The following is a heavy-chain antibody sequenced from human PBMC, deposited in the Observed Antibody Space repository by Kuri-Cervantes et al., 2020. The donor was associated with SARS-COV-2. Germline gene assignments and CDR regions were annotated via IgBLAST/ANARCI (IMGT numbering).Heavy chain of an antibody. V-gene: IGHV3-74*01. Sequence: GESLKISCAASGFTFSGHWIHWVRQAPGKGLVWVSHINPDGSYTNNADSMKGRFTLSRDNAKNSLYLQMNSLRAEDTAVYYCARGGVVPAVSDPYYYYGMDVWGQGTTVTVSS. D-gene: IGHD2-2*01. CDR1: GFTFSGHW. J-gene: IGHJ6*02. CDR2: INPDGSYT. CDR3: ARGGVVPAVSDPYYYYGMDV.